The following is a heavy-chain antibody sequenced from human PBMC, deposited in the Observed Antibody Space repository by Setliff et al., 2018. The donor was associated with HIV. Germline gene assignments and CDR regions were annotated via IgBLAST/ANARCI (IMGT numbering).Heavy chain of an antibody. V-gene: IGHV4-38-2*01. CDR1: GYSISSGYY. Sequence: PSETLSLTCAVSGYSISSGYYWGWIRQPPGKGLEWIGRVSSRGDTNYNPSLKSRVTMSVDTSKNQFSLKLTSVTAADTAIYYCARAIVGTIDAFDIWGQGTMVTVS. CDR3: ARAIVGTIDAFDI. CDR2: VSSRGDT. J-gene: IGHJ3*02. D-gene: IGHD1-26*01.